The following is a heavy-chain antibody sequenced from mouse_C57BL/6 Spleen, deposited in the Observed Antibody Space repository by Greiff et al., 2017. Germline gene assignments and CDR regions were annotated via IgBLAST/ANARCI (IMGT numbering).Heavy chain of an antibody. CDR2: INPSNGGT. V-gene: IGHV1-53*01. D-gene: IGHD2-3*01. CDR1: GYTFTSYW. Sequence: QVQLQQPGTELVKPGASVKLSCKASGYTFTSYWMHWVKQRPGQGLEWIGNINPSNGGTNYNEKFKSKATLTVDKSSSIAYMQLSSLTSEDSAVYYCARTLYDGYYAWFAYWGQGTLVTVSA. CDR3: ARTLYDGYYAWFAY. J-gene: IGHJ3*01.